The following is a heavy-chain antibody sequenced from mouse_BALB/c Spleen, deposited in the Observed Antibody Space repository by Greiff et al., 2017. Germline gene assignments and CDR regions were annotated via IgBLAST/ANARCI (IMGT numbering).Heavy chain of an antibody. CDR3: ARGLYYGTVYAMDY. V-gene: IGHV1S135*01. D-gene: IGHD2-1*01. J-gene: IGHJ4*01. CDR2: IDPYNGGT. CDR1: GYSFTDYN. Sequence: LVESGPELVKPGASVKVSCKASGYSFTDYNMYWVKQSHGKSLEWIGYIDPYNGGTSYNQKFKGKATLTVDKSSSTAFMHLNSLTSEDSAVYYCARGLYYGTVYAMDYWGQGTSVTVSS.